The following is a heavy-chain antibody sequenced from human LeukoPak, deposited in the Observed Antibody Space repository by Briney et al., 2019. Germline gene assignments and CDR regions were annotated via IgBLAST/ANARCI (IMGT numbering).Heavy chain of an antibody. CDR3: ARGPSGTMIRFDP. D-gene: IGHD3-22*01. J-gene: IGHJ5*02. CDR2: ISSSGSTI. V-gene: IGHV3-11*04. Sequence: GGSLRLSCAASGFTFSDYYMSWIRQAPGKGLEWVSYISSSGSTIYYADSVKGRFTIPRDNSKNSLYLQMNSLRAEDTAVYYCARGPSGTMIRFDPWGQGTLVTVSS. CDR1: GFTFSDYY.